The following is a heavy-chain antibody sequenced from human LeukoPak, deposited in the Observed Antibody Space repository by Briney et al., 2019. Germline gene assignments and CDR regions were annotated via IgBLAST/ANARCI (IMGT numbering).Heavy chain of an antibody. CDR2: ISGSGGNT. J-gene: IGHJ6*02. CDR1: GFTFSSYA. V-gene: IGHV3-23*01. D-gene: IGHD4-11*01. CDR3: ARPTTVTNYYYYGMDV. Sequence: PGGSLRLSCAASGFTFSSYAMSWVRQAPGKGLEWVSVISGSGGNTYYADSVKGRFTISRDNSKNTLYLQMNSLRAEDTAVYYCARPTTVTNYYYYGMDVWGQGTTVTVSS.